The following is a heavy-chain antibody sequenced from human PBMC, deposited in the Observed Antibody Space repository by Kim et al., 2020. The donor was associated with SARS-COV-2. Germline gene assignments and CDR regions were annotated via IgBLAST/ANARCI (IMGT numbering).Heavy chain of an antibody. D-gene: IGHD6-13*01. V-gene: IGHV3-23*01. CDR1: GFTFSSYA. CDR2: ISGSGGST. CDR3: AKALGWQQLATWGPYYYYGMDV. Sequence: GGSLRLSCAASGFTFSSYAMSWVRQAPGKGLEWVSAISGSGGSTYYADSVKGRFTISRDNSKNTLYLQMNSLRAEDTAVYYCAKALGWQQLATWGPYYYYGMDVWGQGTTVTVSS. J-gene: IGHJ6*02.